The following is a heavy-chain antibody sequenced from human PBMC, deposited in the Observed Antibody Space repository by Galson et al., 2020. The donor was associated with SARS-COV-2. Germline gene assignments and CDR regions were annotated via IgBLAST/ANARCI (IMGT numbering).Heavy chain of an antibody. CDR3: ASPCFAAVSFFGALCI. D-gene: IGHD2-15*01. J-gene: IGHJ3*02. Sequence: GESLRLTCAGSGFTINSYEMNWVRQAPAKRLEWVFYIISSGTNTYYTASVKSRFTISRDNAKNQLYLQMTSLTAEDTAVYYCASPCFAAVSFFGALCIWGLGTMVTV. CDR1: GFTINSYE. V-gene: IGHV3-48*03. CDR2: IISSGTNT.